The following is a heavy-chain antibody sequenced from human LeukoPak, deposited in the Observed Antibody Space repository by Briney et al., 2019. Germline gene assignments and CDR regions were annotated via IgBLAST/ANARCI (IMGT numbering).Heavy chain of an antibody. D-gene: IGHD4-23*01. Sequence: ASVKVSCKASGDTFSSYAISWVRQAPGQGLEWMGGIIPIFGTANYAQKFQGRVTITADESTSTAYMELSSLRSEDTAVYYCARAGGYYYGMDVWGQGTTVTVSS. CDR3: ARAGGYYYGMDV. CDR1: GDTFSSYA. CDR2: IIPIFGTA. J-gene: IGHJ6*02. V-gene: IGHV1-69*13.